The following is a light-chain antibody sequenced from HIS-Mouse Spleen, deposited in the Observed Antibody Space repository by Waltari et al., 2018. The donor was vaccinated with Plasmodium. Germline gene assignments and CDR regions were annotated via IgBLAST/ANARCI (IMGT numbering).Light chain of an antibody. CDR2: DVS. J-gene: IGLJ3*02. V-gene: IGLV2-14*03. CDR1: SSDVGGYNY. CDR3: SSYTSSSTWV. Sequence: QSALTQPASVSGSPGQSIIISCTGTSSDVGGYNYVSWYQQPPGKAPKLMIYDVSNRPSGVSNRFSGSKSGNTASLTISGLQAEDEADYYCSSYTSSSTWVFGGGTKLTVL.